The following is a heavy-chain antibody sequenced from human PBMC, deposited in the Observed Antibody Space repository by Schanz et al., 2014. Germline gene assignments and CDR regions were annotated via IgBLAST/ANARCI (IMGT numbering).Heavy chain of an antibody. V-gene: IGHV4-30-4*07. Sequence: QVQLQESGPGLVKPSQTLSLTCAVSGGSISSGGYSWNWIRQPPGKGLEWIVYIYYSGSTYYNPSRRSRVTISVDPSKTQFPLKRSSVTAADTAVYYCARGGRTTYNYYYGMDVWGQGTTVTVSS. J-gene: IGHJ6*02. CDR1: GGSISSGGYS. D-gene: IGHD1-1*01. CDR2: IYYSGST. CDR3: ARGGRTTYNYYYGMDV.